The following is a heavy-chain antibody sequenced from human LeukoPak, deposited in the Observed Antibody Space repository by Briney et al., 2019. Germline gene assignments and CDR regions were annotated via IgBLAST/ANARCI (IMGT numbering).Heavy chain of an antibody. CDR1: GYTFTSYY. V-gene: IGHV1-46*03. J-gene: IGHJ4*02. CDR3: ARDSLQLLLSDY. D-gene: IGHD2-15*01. Sequence: ASVKVSCKASGYTFTSYYMHWVRQAPGQGLEWMGIINPSGGSTSYAQKFQGRVTMTRDTSTSTVCMELSSLRSEDTAVYYCARDSLQLLLSDYWGQGTLVTVSS. CDR2: INPSGGST.